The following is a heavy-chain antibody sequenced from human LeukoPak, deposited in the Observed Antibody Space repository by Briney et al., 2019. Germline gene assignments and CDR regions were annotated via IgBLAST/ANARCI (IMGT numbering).Heavy chain of an antibody. CDR3: ARGLGMDHYSGGSDWFDP. CDR1: GGSIRSGSYY. V-gene: IGHV4-61*02. J-gene: IGHJ5*02. D-gene: IGHD2-15*01. CDR2: VYTSGST. Sequence: SETLSLTCTVSGGSIRSGSYYWSWIRQAAGKGLEWIGRVYTSGSTNYNPSLESRVTISVDTSKNQFSLRLSSVTAADTAVYYCARGLGMDHYSGGSDWFDPWGQGTLVTVSS.